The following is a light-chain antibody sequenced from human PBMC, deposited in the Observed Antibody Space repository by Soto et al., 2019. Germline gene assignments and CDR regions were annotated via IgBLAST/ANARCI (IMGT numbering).Light chain of an antibody. CDR1: QSISSY. V-gene: IGKV1-39*01. CDR3: QQSYSTLT. CDR2: AAS. J-gene: IGKJ4*01. Sequence: DIQMTQSPSSLSASVGDRVTITCRASQSISSYLNWYQQKPGKAPKLLIYAASSLQSGVPSRFSGSGSGTDFTLTISSLQPEDFATYYCQQSYSTLTFCGGSKV.